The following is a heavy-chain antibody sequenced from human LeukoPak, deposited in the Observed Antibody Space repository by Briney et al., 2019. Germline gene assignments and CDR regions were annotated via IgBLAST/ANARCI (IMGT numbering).Heavy chain of an antibody. V-gene: IGHV4-4*07. CDR3: ARVGDYALKD. CDR1: GGSITSYY. CDR2: IYNSGST. Sequence: SETLSLTCTVSGGSITSYYWSWIRQPAGKGLEWIGRIYNSGSTNYNPSLKSRVTMSVDASKNQFSLKLSSVTAADTAVYYCARVGDYALKDWGQGTLVTVSS. J-gene: IGHJ4*02. D-gene: IGHD3-16*01.